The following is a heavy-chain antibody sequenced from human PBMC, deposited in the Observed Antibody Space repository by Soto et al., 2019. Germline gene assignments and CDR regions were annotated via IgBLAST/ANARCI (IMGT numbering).Heavy chain of an antibody. CDR2: INAGNGNT. V-gene: IGHV1-3*01. J-gene: IGHJ6*04. D-gene: IGHD3-10*01. CDR1: GYTFTSYA. CDR3: ARDWEPITMVRGVIIPGLNV. Sequence: ASVKVSCKASGYTFTSYAMHWVRQAPGQRLEWMGWINAGNGNTKYSQKFQGRVTITRDTSASTAYMELSSLRSEDTAVYYCARDWEPITMVRGVIIPGLNVWGKGTTVTVSS.